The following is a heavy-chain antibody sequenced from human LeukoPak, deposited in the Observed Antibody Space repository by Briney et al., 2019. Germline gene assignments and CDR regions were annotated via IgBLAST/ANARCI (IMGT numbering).Heavy chain of an antibody. CDR3: ARVLHKRNYDSSVYYGY. V-gene: IGHV3-48*03. CDR1: GFTFSSYE. Sequence: GGSLRLSCAASGFTFSSYEMNWVRQAPGKGLEWVSYISSSSTTIYYADSVKGRFTISRDNAKNSLYLQMNSLRAEDTGVYYCARVLHKRNYDSSVYYGYWGQGTLVTVSS. CDR2: ISSSSTTI. J-gene: IGHJ4*02. D-gene: IGHD3-22*01.